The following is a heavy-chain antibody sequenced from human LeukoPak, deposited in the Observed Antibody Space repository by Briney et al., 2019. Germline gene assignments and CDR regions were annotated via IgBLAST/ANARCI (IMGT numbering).Heavy chain of an antibody. Sequence: GGSLRLSCAASGFTFSSYWMSWVRQAPGKGLEWVRFTISRDNSKNTLYLQMNSLRAEDTAVYYCARPAVGANWGSRNGMDVWGQGTTVTVSS. V-gene: IGHV3-7*03. D-gene: IGHD7-27*01. CDR3: ARPAVGANWGSRNGMDV. J-gene: IGHJ6*02. CDR1: GFTFSSYW.